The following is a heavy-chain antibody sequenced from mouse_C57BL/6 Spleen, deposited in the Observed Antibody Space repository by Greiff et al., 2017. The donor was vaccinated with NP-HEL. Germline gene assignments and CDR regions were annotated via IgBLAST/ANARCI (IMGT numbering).Heavy chain of an antibody. CDR2: IYPGSGST. CDR3: ARSVGGYYYFDY. J-gene: IGHJ2*01. D-gene: IGHD2-3*01. Sequence: QVQLQQPGAELVKPGASVKMSCKASGYTFTSYWITWVKQRPGQGLEWIGDIYPGSGSTNYNEKFKSKATLTVDTSSSTAYMQLSSLTSEDSAVYYCARSVGGYYYFDYWGQGTTLTVSS. V-gene: IGHV1-55*01. CDR1: GYTFTSYW.